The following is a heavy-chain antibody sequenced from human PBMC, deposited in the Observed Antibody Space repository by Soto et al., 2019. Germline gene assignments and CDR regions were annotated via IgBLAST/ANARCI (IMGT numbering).Heavy chain of an antibody. Sequence: ASVKVSCKASGYTFTSYGISWVRQAPGQGLEWMGRISAYNGNTNYAQKHQGRVTITTDTSTSTDYMELRNLRSDDTAVYYCARASYGYRFDYWGQGTLVTVSS. CDR1: GYTFTSYG. J-gene: IGHJ4*02. CDR2: ISAYNGNT. D-gene: IGHD5-18*01. CDR3: ARASYGYRFDY. V-gene: IGHV1-18*01.